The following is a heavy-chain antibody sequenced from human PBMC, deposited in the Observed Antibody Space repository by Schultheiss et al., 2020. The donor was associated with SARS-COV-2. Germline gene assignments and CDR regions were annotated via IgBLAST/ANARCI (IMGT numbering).Heavy chain of an antibody. CDR1: GGSISGYY. D-gene: IGHD4-11*01. J-gene: IGHJ5*02. Sequence: SETLSLTCTVSGGSISGYYWNWIRQPPGKGLEWIGEINHSGSTNYNASLKSRVTISVDTSENQFSLKLSSVTAADTAVYYCARDQNYSNYDWFDPWGQGTLVTVSS. V-gene: IGHV4-34*01. CDR2: INHSGST. CDR3: ARDQNYSNYDWFDP.